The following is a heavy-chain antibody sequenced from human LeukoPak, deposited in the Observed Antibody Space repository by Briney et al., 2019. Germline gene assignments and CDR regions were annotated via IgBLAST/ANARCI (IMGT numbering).Heavy chain of an antibody. Sequence: PGGSLRLSCTASKFTFSSYTMSWVRQAPGKGLEWVPVIYSGGSTYYADSVKGRFTISRENSKNTLYLQMNSLRAEDTAVYYCASADPRGDIVTGYYSWGQGTLVTVSS. CDR1: KFTFSSYT. CDR3: ASADPRGDIVTGYYS. CDR2: IYSGGST. J-gene: IGHJ4*02. D-gene: IGHD3-9*01. V-gene: IGHV3-66*01.